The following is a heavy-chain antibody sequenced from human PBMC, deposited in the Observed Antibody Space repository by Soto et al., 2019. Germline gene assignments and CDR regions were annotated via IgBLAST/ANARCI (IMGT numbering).Heavy chain of an antibody. V-gene: IGHV4-31*03. CDR3: AREQQLAPGWFDP. CDR1: GGSISSGGYY. CDR2: IYCSGST. J-gene: IGHJ5*02. D-gene: IGHD6-13*01. Sequence: PSETLSLTCTVSGGSISSGGYYWSWIRQHPGKGLEWIGYIYCSGSTYYNPSLKSRVTISVDTSKNQFSLKLSSVTAADTAVYYCAREQQLAPGWFDPWGQGTLVTVSS.